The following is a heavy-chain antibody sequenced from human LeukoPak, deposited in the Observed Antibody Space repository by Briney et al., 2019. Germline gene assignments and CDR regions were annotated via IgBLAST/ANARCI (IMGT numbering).Heavy chain of an antibody. CDR3: AKGGTRYYDSSGYYFNY. V-gene: IGHV3-48*04. D-gene: IGHD3-22*01. J-gene: IGHJ4*02. CDR1: GFTFSSYS. Sequence: PGGSLRLSCAASGFTFSSYSMNWVRQAPGKGLEWVSYISSSSSTIYYADSVKGRFTISRDNAKNSLYLQMNSLRAEDTAVYYCAKGGTRYYDSSGYYFNYWGQGTLVTVSS. CDR2: ISSSSSTI.